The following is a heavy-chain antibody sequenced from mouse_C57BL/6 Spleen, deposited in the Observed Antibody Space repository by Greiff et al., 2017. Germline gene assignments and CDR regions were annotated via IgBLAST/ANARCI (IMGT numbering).Heavy chain of an antibody. J-gene: IGHJ2*01. Sequence: VQLQQSGPELVKPGASVKMSCKASGYTFTDYNMHWVKQSPGKSLEWIGYINPNNGGTSYNQKFKGKATLTVNKSFSTAYMELRSLTSEDSAVYYCARTGFYDYGYYFDYWGQGTTLTVSS. CDR3: ARTGFYDYGYYFDY. V-gene: IGHV1-22*01. D-gene: IGHD2-4*01. CDR1: GYTFTDYN. CDR2: INPNNGGT.